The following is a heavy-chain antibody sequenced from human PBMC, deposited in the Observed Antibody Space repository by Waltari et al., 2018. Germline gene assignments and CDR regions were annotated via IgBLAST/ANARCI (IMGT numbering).Heavy chain of an antibody. Sequence: EVQLVESGGGLIQPGGSLRLSCAASGFTVSSNYMSWVRQAPGKGLEWVSVIYSGGSTYYADSGKGRFTISRDNSKNTLYLQMNSLRAEDTAVYYCARASYGSGSYYTDWGQGTLVTVSS. J-gene: IGHJ4*02. CDR3: ARASYGSGSYYTD. V-gene: IGHV3-53*01. CDR2: IYSGGST. D-gene: IGHD3-10*01. CDR1: GFTVSSNY.